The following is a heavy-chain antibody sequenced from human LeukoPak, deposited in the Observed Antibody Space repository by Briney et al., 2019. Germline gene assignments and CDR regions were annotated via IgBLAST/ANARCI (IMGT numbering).Heavy chain of an antibody. CDR3: ARMGVVPAAWYFDY. V-gene: IGHV3-7*01. J-gene: IGHJ4*02. CDR1: GFTFSSYW. CDR2: IKQDGSEK. D-gene: IGHD2-2*01. Sequence: GGSLRLSCAASGFTFSSYWMSWVRQAPGKGLEWVANIKQDGSEKYYVDSVKGRFTISRDNAKNSLYLQMNSLRAEDTAVYYCARMGVVPAAWYFDYWGQGTLVTVSS.